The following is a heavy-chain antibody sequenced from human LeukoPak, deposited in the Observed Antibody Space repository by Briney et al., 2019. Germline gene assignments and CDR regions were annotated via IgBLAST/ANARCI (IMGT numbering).Heavy chain of an antibody. V-gene: IGHV3-30-3*01. CDR2: ISYDGSNK. CDR3: AKDNPGAPYYYGMDV. D-gene: IGHD1-14*01. Sequence: PGGSLRLSCAASGFTFSSYAMHWVRQAPGKGLEWVAVISYDGSNKYYADSVKGRFTISRDNSKNTLYLQMNSLRAEDTALYYCAKDNPGAPYYYGMDVWGQGTTVTVSS. CDR1: GFTFSSYA. J-gene: IGHJ6*02.